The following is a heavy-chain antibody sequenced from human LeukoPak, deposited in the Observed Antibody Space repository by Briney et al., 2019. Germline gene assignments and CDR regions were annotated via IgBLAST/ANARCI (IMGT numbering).Heavy chain of an antibody. Sequence: TGGSLRLSCAASGFTFSSYAMSWVPQAPGKGLEWVSRIVGSGGATYYEDSVKGRFTISRDNSKNTVYLHMNSLRAEDTAVYYCAKMSGDCSTTTCSNFDYWGQGTLVTVSS. CDR2: IVGSGGAT. J-gene: IGHJ4*02. V-gene: IGHV3-23*01. D-gene: IGHD2-2*01. CDR1: GFTFSSYA. CDR3: AKMSGDCSTTTCSNFDY.